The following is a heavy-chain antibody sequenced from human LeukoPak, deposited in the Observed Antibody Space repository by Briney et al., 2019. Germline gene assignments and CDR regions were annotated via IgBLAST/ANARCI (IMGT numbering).Heavy chain of an antibody. Sequence: GGSRSLACAASGSSFSKYSMSWVRQAPGKGLEWVANINQDGSEKCYVDSVKGRFTISRDNAKNSLYLQMNSLRAEDTAVYYCARDMYGGNDYW. CDR2: INQDGSEK. D-gene: IGHD4-23*01. V-gene: IGHV3-7*04. CDR3: ARDMYGGNDY. CDR1: GSSFSKYS. J-gene: IGHJ4*01.